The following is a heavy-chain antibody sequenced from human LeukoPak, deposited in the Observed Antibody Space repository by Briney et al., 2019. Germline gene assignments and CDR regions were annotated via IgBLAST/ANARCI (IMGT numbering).Heavy chain of an antibody. J-gene: IGHJ4*02. V-gene: IGHV4-39*07. CDR2: IYYSGST. D-gene: IGHD6-13*01. CDR1: GGSISSSSYY. Sequence: SETLSLTCTVSGGSISSSSYYWGWIRQPPGKGLEWIGSIYYSGSTYYNPSLKSRVTISVDTSKNQFSLKLSSVTAADTAVYYCASWSSSWFDYWGQGTLVTVSS. CDR3: ASWSSSWFDY.